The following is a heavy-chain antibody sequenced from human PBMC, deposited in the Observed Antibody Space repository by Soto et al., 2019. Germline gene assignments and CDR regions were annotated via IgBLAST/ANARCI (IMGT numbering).Heavy chain of an antibody. CDR3: HLLYYSDSSDYS. Sequence: GGALRLSCSASGFIFSTYPMHWGRQAPGKGLEYVSGISGNGGSTFYADSVKGRFTISRDNSENTLYLQMSSLRADDTAVYYCHLLYYSDSSDYSWGRGTLVTVSS. CDR1: GFIFSTYP. V-gene: IGHV3-64D*06. D-gene: IGHD3-22*01. CDR2: ISGNGGST. J-gene: IGHJ5*02.